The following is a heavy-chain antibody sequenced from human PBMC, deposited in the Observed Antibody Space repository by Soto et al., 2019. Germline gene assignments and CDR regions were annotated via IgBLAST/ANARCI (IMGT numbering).Heavy chain of an antibody. J-gene: IGHJ6*02. CDR3: VRGSAAGGMDV. CDR1: GAPISSGTYS. Sequence: SETLSLTCAVSGAPISSGTYSWSWIRQPPGKGLEWIGYIYHSGSTYYNPSLKSRLTISVDRSKKQFSLRLASVTAADTAVYYCVRGSAAGGMDVWGQGTTVTVSS. CDR2: IYHSGST. D-gene: IGHD6-25*01. V-gene: IGHV4-30-2*01.